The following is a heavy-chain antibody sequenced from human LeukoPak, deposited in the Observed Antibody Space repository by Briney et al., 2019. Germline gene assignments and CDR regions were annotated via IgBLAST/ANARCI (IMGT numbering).Heavy chain of an antibody. D-gene: IGHD6-13*01. J-gene: IGHJ4*02. Sequence: PGGSLRLSCAASGFTFSSYWMHWVRQAPGKGLVWVSRINSDGSSTSYADSVKGRVTISRDNAKNTLYLQMNSLRAEDTAVYYCIGGPYSIDYWGQGTLVTVSS. CDR2: INSDGSST. V-gene: IGHV3-74*01. CDR1: GFTFSSYW. CDR3: IGGPYSIDY.